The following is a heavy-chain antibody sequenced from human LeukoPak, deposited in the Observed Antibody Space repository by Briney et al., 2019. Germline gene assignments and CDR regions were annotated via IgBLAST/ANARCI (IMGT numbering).Heavy chain of an antibody. CDR1: GGSFSGYY. Sequence: SETLSLTCAVYGGSFSGYYWSWIRQPPGKGLEWIGEINHSGSTNYNPSLKSRVTISVDTSKNQFSLKLRSVTAADTAVYYCARGRATMVRGGRDYYYYYMDVWGKGTTVTVSS. V-gene: IGHV4-34*01. J-gene: IGHJ6*03. CDR3: ARGRATMVRGGRDYYYYYMDV. D-gene: IGHD3-10*01. CDR2: INHSGST.